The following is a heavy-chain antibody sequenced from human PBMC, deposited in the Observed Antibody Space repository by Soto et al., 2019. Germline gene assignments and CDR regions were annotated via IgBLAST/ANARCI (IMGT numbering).Heavy chain of an antibody. CDR2: IYPGDSDT. J-gene: IGHJ6*02. CDR1: GYSFTSYW. D-gene: IGHD6-13*01. Sequence: PGESLKISCKGSGYSFTSYWIGWVRQMPGKGLEWMGIIYPGDSDTRYSPSFQGQVTISADKSISTAYLQWSSLKASDTAMYYCARISEAGKYYYGMDVWGQGTTVTVS. V-gene: IGHV5-51*01. CDR3: ARISEAGKYYYGMDV.